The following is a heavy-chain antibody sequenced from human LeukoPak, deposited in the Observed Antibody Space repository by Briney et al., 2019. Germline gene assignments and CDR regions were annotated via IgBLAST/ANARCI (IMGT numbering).Heavy chain of an antibody. Sequence: SSETLSLTCTVSGGSISSYYWSWIRQPPGKGLEWIGYIYYSGSTNYNPSLKSRVTISVDTSKTQSSLKLSSVTAADTAVYYCARLEYYYGSGSSIWGQGTMVTVSS. CDR3: ARLEYYYGSGSSI. V-gene: IGHV4-59*08. CDR2: IYYSGST. J-gene: IGHJ3*02. D-gene: IGHD3-10*01. CDR1: GGSISSYY.